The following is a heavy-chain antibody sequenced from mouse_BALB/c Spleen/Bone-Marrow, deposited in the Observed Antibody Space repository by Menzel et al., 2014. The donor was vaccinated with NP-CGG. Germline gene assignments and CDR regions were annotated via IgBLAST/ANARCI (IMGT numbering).Heavy chain of an antibody. V-gene: IGHV1S56*01. D-gene: IGHD2-14*01. J-gene: IGHJ1*01. CDR3: AYYRYDEYFDV. Sequence: QVQLQQPGPELVKPGASVKMSCKASGCTFTSYFIHWVKQRPGQGLEWIGWIYPGDGSTKYNEKFKVKTTLTADKSSSTAYMFLSSLTSEDSAIYFCAYYRYDEYFDVWGAGTTVTVSS. CDR2: IYPGDGST. CDR1: GCTFTSYF.